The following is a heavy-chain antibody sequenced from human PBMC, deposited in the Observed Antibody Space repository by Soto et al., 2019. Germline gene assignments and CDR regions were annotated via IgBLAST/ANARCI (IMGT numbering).Heavy chain of an antibody. V-gene: IGHV3-21*01. J-gene: IGHJ6*02. CDR3: ARDRGYDAHDYYYNAMDV. CDR1: GFTFRTYT. CDR2: IRGFSPYT. Sequence: GGSLRLSCISSGFTFRTYTMNWVRQAPGKGLEWVSGIRGFSPYTFYAESVKGRFTISRDNAKNSLYLQMNSLRAEGTAVYYCARDRGYDAHDYYYNAMDVWGQGTTVTVSS. D-gene: IGHD3-10*01.